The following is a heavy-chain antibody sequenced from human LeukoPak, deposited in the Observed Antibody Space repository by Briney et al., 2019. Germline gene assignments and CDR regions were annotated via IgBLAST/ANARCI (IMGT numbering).Heavy chain of an antibody. Sequence: TSETLSLTCTVSGGSISGWYWSWIRQPPGKGLEWIGYIYYSGSTNYNPSLKSRVTISVDTSKNQFSLKLSSVTAADTAVYYCAREATVYGTYYYYYYMDVWGKGTTVTVSS. D-gene: IGHD4-11*01. CDR2: IYYSGST. J-gene: IGHJ6*03. CDR3: AREATVYGTYYYYYYMDV. CDR1: GGSISGWY. V-gene: IGHV4-59*01.